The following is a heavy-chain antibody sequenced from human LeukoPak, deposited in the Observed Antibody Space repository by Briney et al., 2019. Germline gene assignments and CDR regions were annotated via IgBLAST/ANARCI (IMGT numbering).Heavy chain of an antibody. CDR3: VKDYSSGYYGMDV. CDR2: ISSNEGST. V-gene: IGHV3-64D*09. Sequence: GGSLRLSCSASGFTFSSYAMHWVRQAPGKGLEYVSAISSNEGSTYYADSVKGRFTISRDNSKNTLYLQMSSLRAEDTAVYYCVKDYSSGYYGMDVWGQGTTVTVSS. J-gene: IGHJ6*02. D-gene: IGHD6-19*01. CDR1: GFTFSSYA.